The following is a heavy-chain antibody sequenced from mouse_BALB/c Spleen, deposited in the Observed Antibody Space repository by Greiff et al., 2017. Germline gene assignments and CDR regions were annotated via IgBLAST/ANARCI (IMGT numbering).Heavy chain of an antibody. D-gene: IGHD2-2*01. CDR1: GFTFSSYA. Sequence: EVKVEESGGGLVKPGGSLKLSCAASGFTFSSYAMSWVRQSPEKRLEWVAEISSGGSYTYYPDTVTGRFTISRDNAKNTLYLEMSSLRSEDTAMYYCARELGGYDVGYYAMDYWGQGTSVTVSS. V-gene: IGHV5-9-4*01. CDR3: ARELGGYDVGYYAMDY. CDR2: ISSGGSYT. J-gene: IGHJ4*01.